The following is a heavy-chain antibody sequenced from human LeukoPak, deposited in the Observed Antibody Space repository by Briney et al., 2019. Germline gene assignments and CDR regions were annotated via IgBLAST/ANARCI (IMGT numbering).Heavy chain of an antibody. CDR3: ARTSYDWDYYYYMDV. V-gene: IGHV4-31*03. J-gene: IGHJ6*03. D-gene: IGHD3-16*01. CDR2: IYYSGST. Sequence: SQTLSLTCTVSGGSISSGGYYWSWIRQHPGKGLEWIGYIYYSGSTYYNPSLKSRVTISVDTSKNQFSLKLSSVTAADTAVYYCARTSYDWDYYYYMDVWAKGPRSPSP. CDR1: GGSISSGGYY.